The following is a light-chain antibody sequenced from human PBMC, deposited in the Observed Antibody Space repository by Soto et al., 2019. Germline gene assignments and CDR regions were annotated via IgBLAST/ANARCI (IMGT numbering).Light chain of an antibody. Sequence: DIQMTQSPSSLSASVGDRVTITCRASQTISSYLNWYQQKPGKAPDLLISAASSRESGVPSRFSGSGYGTDFTLTISKLQPEDFATYYCQQSNSSPLTFGGGTKVEI. J-gene: IGKJ4*01. CDR2: AAS. CDR1: QTISSY. CDR3: QQSNSSPLT. V-gene: IGKV1-39*01.